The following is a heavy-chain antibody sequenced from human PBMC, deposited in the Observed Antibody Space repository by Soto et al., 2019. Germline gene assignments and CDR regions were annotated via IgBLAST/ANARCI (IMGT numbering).Heavy chain of an antibody. J-gene: IGHJ6*02. Sequence: GAGVNVSCKASRYTFTCYSMHWVRQAPGQGREGMGWINPNSGGTSVAQKFQGRVTMTRDTSISTAYMELSRLRSDDTAVYYCARMWPCSGGGCDSAPLGMDVWGQGTTVTVSS. CDR1: RYTFTCYS. V-gene: IGHV1-2*02. CDR3: ARMWPCSGGGCDSAPLGMDV. D-gene: IGHD2-15*01. CDR2: INPNSGGT.